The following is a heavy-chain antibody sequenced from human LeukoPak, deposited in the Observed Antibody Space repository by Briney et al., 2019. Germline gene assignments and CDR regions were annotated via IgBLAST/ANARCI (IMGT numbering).Heavy chain of an antibody. J-gene: IGHJ4*02. CDR1: GFTFSSYS. CDR3: ARGVLGSAYSSSWYYFDY. CDR2: ISSSSSYI. V-gene: IGHV3-21*01. D-gene: IGHD6-13*01. Sequence: TGGSLRLSRAASGFTFSSYSMNWVRQAPGKGLEWVSSISSSSSYIYYADSVKGRFTISRDNAKNSLYLQMNSLRAEDTAVYYCARGVLGSAYSSSWYYFDYWGQGTLVTVSS.